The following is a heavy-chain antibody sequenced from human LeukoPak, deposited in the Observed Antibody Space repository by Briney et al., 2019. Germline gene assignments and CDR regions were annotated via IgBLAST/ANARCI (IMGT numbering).Heavy chain of an antibody. CDR1: GYTFTGYY. J-gene: IGHJ4*02. Sequence: ASVKVSCKASGYTFTGYYIHWVRQAPGQGLEWMGWISPNSGGTNYAPKFQGRVTMTRDTSISTAYMELSRLRSDDTAVYYCARRFSYKGDYYFDYWGQGTLVTVSS. CDR2: ISPNSGGT. CDR3: ARRFSYKGDYYFDY. V-gene: IGHV1-2*02. D-gene: IGHD3-10*01.